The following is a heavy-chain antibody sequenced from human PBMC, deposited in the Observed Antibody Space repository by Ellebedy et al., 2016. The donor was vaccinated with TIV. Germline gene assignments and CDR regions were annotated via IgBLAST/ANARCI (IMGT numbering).Heavy chain of an antibody. CDR3: ARDRGMVRGVSLSYHGMDV. CDR1: GFSFGVYG. D-gene: IGHD3-10*01. V-gene: IGHV3-33*01. J-gene: IGHJ6*02. Sequence: GESLKISCAASGFSFGVYGMVWVRQAPGKGLEWVAMTWFDGSREFYTDSVKGRFTISRDNSKNMLYLEMSSLRIDDTAVYYCARDRGMVRGVSLSYHGMDVWGQGTKVTVSS. CDR2: TWFDGSRE.